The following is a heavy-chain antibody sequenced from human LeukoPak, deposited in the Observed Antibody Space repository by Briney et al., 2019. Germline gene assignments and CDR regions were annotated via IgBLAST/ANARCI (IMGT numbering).Heavy chain of an antibody. V-gene: IGHV1-18*01. J-gene: IGHJ6*03. D-gene: IGHD6-13*01. CDR3: AGGGSGSWYFYYYYYMDV. CDR2: ISAYNGNT. CDR1: GYTFTSYG. Sequence: GASVKVSCKASGYTFTSYGISWVRQAPGQGLEWMGWISAYNGNTNYAQKLQGRVTMTTDTSTSTAYMELRSLRSDDTAVYYCAGGGSGSWYFYYYYYMDVWGKGTTVTVSS.